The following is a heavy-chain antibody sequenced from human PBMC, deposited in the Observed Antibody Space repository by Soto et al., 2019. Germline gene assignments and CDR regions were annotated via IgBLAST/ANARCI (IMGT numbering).Heavy chain of an antibody. CDR2: IYWDDDK. J-gene: IGHJ4*02. CDR1: GFSLSTSGVG. V-gene: IGHV2-5*02. CDR3: AHRVYMSFNWDQCYLDY. Sequence: QITLKESGPPRVKPTQTLTLTCNFSGFSLSTSGVGVAWLRQPPGKALEWLAVIYWDDDKRYRQSLKNRLTIHEDTHQNQVVRTMTSMDPADTATYFCAHRVYMSFNWDQCYLDYWVPGILIAGSS. D-gene: IGHD7-27*01.